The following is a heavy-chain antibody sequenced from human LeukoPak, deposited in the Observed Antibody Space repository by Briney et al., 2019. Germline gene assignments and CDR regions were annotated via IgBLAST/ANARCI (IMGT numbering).Heavy chain of an antibody. CDR2: ISSSSSYI. Sequence: GGTLRLSCAASGFTFSDYSMNWVRQAPGKGLEWVSSISSSSSYIYYADSVKGRFTISRDNAKNSLYLQMNSLRAEDTAIYYCARGADNYGYTFDYWGQGTLVTASS. CDR3: ARGADNYGYTFDY. D-gene: IGHD5-18*01. J-gene: IGHJ4*02. CDR1: GFTFSDYS. V-gene: IGHV3-21*01.